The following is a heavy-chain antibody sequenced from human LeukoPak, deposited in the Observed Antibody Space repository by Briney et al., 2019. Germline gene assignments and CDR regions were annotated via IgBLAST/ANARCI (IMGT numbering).Heavy chain of an antibody. CDR3: ARYPFKLWFGDPA. J-gene: IGHJ4*02. V-gene: IGHV3-7*01. CDR2: IKQDGSEK. CDR1: GFTFSSYW. D-gene: IGHD3-10*01. Sequence: PVGSLRLSCAASGFTFSSYWMSWVRQAPGKGLEWVANIKQDGSEKYYVDSVKGRFTISRDNAKNSLYLQMNSLRAEDTAVYYCARYPFKLWFGDPAWGQGTLVTVSS.